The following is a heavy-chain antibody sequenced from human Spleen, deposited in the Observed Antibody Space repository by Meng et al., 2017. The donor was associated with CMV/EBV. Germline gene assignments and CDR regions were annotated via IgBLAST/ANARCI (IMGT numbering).Heavy chain of an antibody. Sequence: SETLSLTCAVSGGSISSSSYFWGWIRQPPGKGLEWIGTIYYNGSTYYNPSLKGRVAISLDTSKNQFSLKLASVTAADTAMYYCAGPDDMGSSPHDPFDIWGQGTMVTVSS. D-gene: IGHD1-1*01. J-gene: IGHJ3*02. CDR3: AGPDDMGSSPHDPFDI. CDR2: IYYNGST. CDR1: GGSISSSSYF. V-gene: IGHV4-39*07.